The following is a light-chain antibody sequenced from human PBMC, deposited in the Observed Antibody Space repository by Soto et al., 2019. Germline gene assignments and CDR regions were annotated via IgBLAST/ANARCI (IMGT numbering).Light chain of an antibody. CDR2: DTS. Sequence: QAVVTQEPSLTVSPGGTVTLTCGSSTGAVTSGHYPYWFQQKPGQAPRTLIFDTSNKHSWTPARFSGSLLGGKAALTLSGAQPEDEDDYYCLLSYAGARVFGGGTQLTVL. V-gene: IGLV7-46*01. CDR1: TGAVTSGHY. CDR3: LLSYAGARV. J-gene: IGLJ3*02.